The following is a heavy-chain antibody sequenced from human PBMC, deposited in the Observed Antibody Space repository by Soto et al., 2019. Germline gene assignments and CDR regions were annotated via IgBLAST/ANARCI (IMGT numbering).Heavy chain of an antibody. CDR1: GGSISSGGYY. J-gene: IGHJ4*02. CDR3: ARDRDGYNELFDY. D-gene: IGHD5-12*01. V-gene: IGHV4-31*03. Sequence: QVQLQESGPGLVKPSQTLSLTCTVSGGSISSGGYYWSWIRQHPGKGLEWIGYIYYSGSTYYNPFLKSRVTISVDTSKNQFSLKLSSVTAADTAVYYCARDRDGYNELFDYWGQGTLVTVSS. CDR2: IYYSGST.